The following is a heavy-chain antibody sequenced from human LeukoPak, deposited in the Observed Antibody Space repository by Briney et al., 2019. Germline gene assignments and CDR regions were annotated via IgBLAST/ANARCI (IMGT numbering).Heavy chain of an antibody. CDR3: ARGISTSYYYDSSCYYGEHGFDY. J-gene: IGHJ4*02. CDR1: GGSISSGDYY. Sequence: PSQTLSLTCTVSGGSISSGDYYWSWIRPPPGKGLEWIGYIYYSARTYYNPSLKSRVTISVDTSKNQFSLKLSSVTAADTAVYYCARGISTSYYYDSSCYYGEHGFDYWGQGTLVTVAS. D-gene: IGHD3-22*01. V-gene: IGHV4-30-4*08. CDR2: IYYSART.